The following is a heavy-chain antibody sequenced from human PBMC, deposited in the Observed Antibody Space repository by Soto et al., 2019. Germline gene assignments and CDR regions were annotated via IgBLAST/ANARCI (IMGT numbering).Heavy chain of an antibody. CDR3: ARDGGKFDY. Sequence: QVQLVQSGAEVKKPGASVKVSCKTSGYTFTSHAISWVRQAPGQGLEWMGWIGVYNGITNYAQNLQGRLTMTTDASTSTAYMDLRSLRSDDTAVYYCARDGGKFDYWGQGTLVTVSS. D-gene: IGHD3-16*01. V-gene: IGHV1-18*01. J-gene: IGHJ4*02. CDR1: GYTFTSHA. CDR2: IGVYNGIT.